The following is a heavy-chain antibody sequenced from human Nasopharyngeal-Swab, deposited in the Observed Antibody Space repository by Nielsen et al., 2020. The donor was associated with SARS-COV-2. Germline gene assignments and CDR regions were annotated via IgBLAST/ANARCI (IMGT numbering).Heavy chain of an antibody. CDR3: AKDTALYLAFDI. CDR1: GFTFSSYG. CDR2: ISYDGSNK. Sequence: GGSLRLSCAASGFTFSSYGMHWVRQAPGKGLEWVAVISYDGSNKYYADSVKGRFTISRDNSKNTLYLQMNSLRAEDTAVYYCAKDTALYLAFDIWGQGTMVTVSS. D-gene: IGHD3-9*01. V-gene: IGHV3-30*18. J-gene: IGHJ3*02.